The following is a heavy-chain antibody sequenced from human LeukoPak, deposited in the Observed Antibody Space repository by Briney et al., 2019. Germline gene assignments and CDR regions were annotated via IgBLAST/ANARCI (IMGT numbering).Heavy chain of an antibody. D-gene: IGHD3-22*01. CDR3: AKDKVTTRGDYYYYYMDV. J-gene: IGHJ6*03. Sequence: PGGSLRLSCAASGFTFDDYAMHWVRHAPGKGLEWVSGISWNSGSIGYADSVKGRFTISRDNAKNSLYLQMNSLGAEDTALYYCAKDKVTTRGDYYYYYMDVWGKGTTVTVSS. CDR1: GFTFDDYA. V-gene: IGHV3-9*01. CDR2: ISWNSGSI.